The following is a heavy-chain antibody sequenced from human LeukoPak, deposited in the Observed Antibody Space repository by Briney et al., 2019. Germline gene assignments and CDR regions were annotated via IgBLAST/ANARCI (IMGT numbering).Heavy chain of an antibody. CDR3: ARVRCTNGVCYWVDY. D-gene: IGHD2-8*01. J-gene: IGHJ4*02. V-gene: IGHV3-74*01. CDR1: GFTFSSYW. CDR2: INSDGSST. Sequence: PGGSLRLSCAASGFTFSSYWMHWVRQAPGKGLVWVSRINSDGSSTSYADSVKGRFTISRDNAKNTLYLQMNSLRAEDTAVYYCARVRCTNGVCYWVDYWGQGTLVTVSS.